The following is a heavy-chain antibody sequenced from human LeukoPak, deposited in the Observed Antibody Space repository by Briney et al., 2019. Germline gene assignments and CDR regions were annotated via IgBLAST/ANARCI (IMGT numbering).Heavy chain of an antibody. V-gene: IGHV4-59*12. Sequence: SETLSLTCIVSGGSIRSYYWSWIRQSPGKGLEWIGYVYHSGSTNYNPSLKSRVTISVDTSENQFSLRLSSVTAADTAMYYCAREYYYDSRNGMDVWGQGTTVTVSS. J-gene: IGHJ6*02. CDR3: AREYYYDSRNGMDV. D-gene: IGHD3-22*01. CDR2: VYHSGST. CDR1: GGSIRSYY.